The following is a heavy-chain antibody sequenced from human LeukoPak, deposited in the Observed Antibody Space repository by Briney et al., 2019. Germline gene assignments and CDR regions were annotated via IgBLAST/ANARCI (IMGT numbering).Heavy chain of an antibody. CDR3: ARPAYSGRSDAFDI. D-gene: IGHD1-26*01. Sequence: PGESLKISCKGSGYTFTSYWIAWVRQMPGKGLEWMVIIYPGDSDTRYSPSFQGQVTISADKSISTAYLQWSSLKASDTAMYYCARPAYSGRSDAFDIWGLGTMVTVSS. V-gene: IGHV5-51*01. J-gene: IGHJ3*02. CDR2: IYPGDSDT. CDR1: GYTFTSYW.